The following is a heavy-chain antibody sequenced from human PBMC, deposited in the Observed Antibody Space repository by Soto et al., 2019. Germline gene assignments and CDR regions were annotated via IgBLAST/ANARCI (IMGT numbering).Heavy chain of an antibody. Sequence: EVQLLESGGGLVQPGGSLRLSCAASGFTFSSYAMSWVRQAPGKGLEWVSAISGSGVSTCYADSVKGRFTISRDNSKNTLYLQMNSLRAEDTAVYYCAKDRGYSYGYTPTDYWGQGTLVTVSS. D-gene: IGHD5-18*01. V-gene: IGHV3-23*01. J-gene: IGHJ4*02. CDR1: GFTFSSYA. CDR3: AKDRGYSYGYTPTDY. CDR2: ISGSGVST.